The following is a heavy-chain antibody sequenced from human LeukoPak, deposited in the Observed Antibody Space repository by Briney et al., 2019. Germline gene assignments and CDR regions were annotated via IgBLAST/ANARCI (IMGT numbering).Heavy chain of an antibody. CDR2: IYYSGST. CDR3: ARDVGPDY. J-gene: IGHJ4*02. CDR1: GGSITSYY. V-gene: IGHV4-59*01. Sequence: PSETLSLTCTVSGGSITSYYWSWIRQPPGKGLEWIGYIYYSGSTNYNPSLKSRVTISVDTSKNQFSLKLRSMTAADTAVYYCARDVGPDYWGQGTLVTVSS. D-gene: IGHD1-26*01.